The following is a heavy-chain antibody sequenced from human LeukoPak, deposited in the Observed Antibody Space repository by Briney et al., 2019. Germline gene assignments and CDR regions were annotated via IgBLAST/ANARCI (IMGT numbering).Heavy chain of an antibody. Sequence: ASVKVSCKASGYTSTSYGISWVRQAPGQGLEWMGWISAYNGNTNYAQKLQGRVTMTTDTSTSTAYMELRSLRSDDTAVYYCARSFIEYSSSPDDYWGQGTLVTVSS. CDR1: GYTSTSYG. J-gene: IGHJ4*02. CDR3: ARSFIEYSSSPDDY. CDR2: ISAYNGNT. V-gene: IGHV1-18*01. D-gene: IGHD6-6*01.